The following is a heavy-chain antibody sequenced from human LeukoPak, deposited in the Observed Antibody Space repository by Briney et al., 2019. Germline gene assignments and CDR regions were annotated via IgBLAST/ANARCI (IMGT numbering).Heavy chain of an antibody. CDR3: ARLSSSSWSYWFDP. J-gene: IGHJ5*02. CDR1: GGSISSSSYY. D-gene: IGHD6-6*01. V-gene: IGHV4-39*01. Sequence: NPSETLSLTCTVSGGSISSSSYYWAWIRQPAGKGLEWIGSIYYSGSTYYNPSLKGRVTISVDTSKNQFSLKLSSVTAADTAVYYCARLSSSSWSYWFDPWGQGTLVTVSS. CDR2: IYYSGST.